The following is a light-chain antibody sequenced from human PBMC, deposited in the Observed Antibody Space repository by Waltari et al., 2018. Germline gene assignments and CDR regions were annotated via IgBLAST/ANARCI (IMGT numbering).Light chain of an antibody. CDR3: QQYYTTPPV. CDR2: WAS. J-gene: IGKJ5*01. CDR1: QSVLYSSNNKNY. Sequence: DIVMTRSPDSLAVSLGVRATIHCKSRQSVLYSSNNKNYLAWYQQKPGQPPKLSIYWASTRESGVPDRFSGRVSGTDFTLSITSLQAEDVALYDCQQYYTTPPVFGQGTRLEIK. V-gene: IGKV4-1*01.